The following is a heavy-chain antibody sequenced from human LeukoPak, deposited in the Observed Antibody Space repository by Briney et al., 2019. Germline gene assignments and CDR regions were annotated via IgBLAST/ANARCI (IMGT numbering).Heavy chain of an antibody. CDR2: ISGSGGSA. V-gene: IGHV3-23*01. J-gene: IGHJ4*02. Sequence: GGSLRLSCAASGFTFSSYAMSWVRQAPGKGLEWVSAISGSGGSAYYADSVKGRFTISRDNSKNTLYLQMNSLRAEDTAVYYCARGPSGYHNTGGQGTLVTVSS. D-gene: IGHD5-12*01. CDR3: ARGPSGYHNT. CDR1: GFTFSSYA.